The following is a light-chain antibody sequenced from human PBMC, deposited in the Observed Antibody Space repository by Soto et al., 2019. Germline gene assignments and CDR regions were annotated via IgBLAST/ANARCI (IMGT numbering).Light chain of an antibody. CDR3: QQSYSIPGT. Sequence: DIQMTQSPSSLSASVGDRVTITCRASQSISNYLNWYQQKPGKAPKLLIYGASSLQSGVPSRFSGSGAGTDFTLTISSLQPEDFATYYCQQSYSIPGTLGQGTKVEIK. V-gene: IGKV1-39*01. CDR1: QSISNY. CDR2: GAS. J-gene: IGKJ1*01.